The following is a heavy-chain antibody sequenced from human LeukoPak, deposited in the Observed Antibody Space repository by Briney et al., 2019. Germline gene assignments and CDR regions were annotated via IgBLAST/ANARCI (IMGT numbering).Heavy chain of an antibody. CDR2: ISSSGSTI. D-gene: IGHD3-22*01. CDR3: ARENYYDSSGYYNDY. Sequence: GGSLRLSCAASGFTFSDYYMSWIRQALGKGLEWVSYISSSGSTIYYADSVKGRFTISRDNAKNSLYLQMNSLRAEDTAVYYCARENYYDSSGYYNDYWGQGTLVTVSS. J-gene: IGHJ4*02. V-gene: IGHV3-11*01. CDR1: GFTFSDYY.